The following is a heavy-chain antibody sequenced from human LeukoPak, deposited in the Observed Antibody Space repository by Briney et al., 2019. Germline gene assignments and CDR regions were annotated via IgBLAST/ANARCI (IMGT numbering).Heavy chain of an antibody. CDR1: GFTFSSYS. CDR2: ISSSSSYI. V-gene: IGHV3-21*01. J-gene: IGHJ4*02. CDR3: ARVVAATSYY. Sequence: PGGSLRLSCAASGFTFSSYSMNWVRQAPGKGLEWVSSISSSSSYIYYADSVKGRFTISRDNAKNSLYLQMYSLRSEDTAVYYCARVVAATSYYWGQGTLVTVSS. D-gene: IGHD2-15*01.